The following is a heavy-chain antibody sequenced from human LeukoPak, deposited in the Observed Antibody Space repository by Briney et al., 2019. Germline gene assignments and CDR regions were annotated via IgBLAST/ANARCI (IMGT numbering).Heavy chain of an antibody. J-gene: IGHJ3*02. V-gene: IGHV5-51*01. CDR3: ARQVSAASDI. CDR2: IYPADSDT. D-gene: IGHD2-2*01. CDR1: GYSFSSYW. Sequence: GESLKISFKGYGYSFSSYWIGWVRQMPGKGLEWMGIIYPADSDTKYSPSFQGQVTISADKSISTVYLQWSSLKASDTAMYYCARQVSAASDIWGQGTMVIVSS.